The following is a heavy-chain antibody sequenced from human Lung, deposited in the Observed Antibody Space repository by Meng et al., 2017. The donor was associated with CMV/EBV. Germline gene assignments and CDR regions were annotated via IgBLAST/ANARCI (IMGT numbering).Heavy chain of an antibody. CDR1: GASIDSDNYY. J-gene: IGHJ6*02. Sequence: SXTLSLXCTVSGASIDSDNYYWSWIRQPPGKGLEWIGYIYYSGSSFYNPSLKSRVTISLNMYKNQFSLYLSSVTAADTAVYYCVRADYYNLMDVWGQGTTVTVSS. CDR2: IYYSGSS. CDR3: VRADYYNLMDV. V-gene: IGHV4-30-4*02.